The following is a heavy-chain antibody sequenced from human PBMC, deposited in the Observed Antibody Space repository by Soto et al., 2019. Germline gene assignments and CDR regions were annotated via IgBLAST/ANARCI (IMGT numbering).Heavy chain of an antibody. D-gene: IGHD3-16*01. CDR3: AKDPSSLGESEYYFDY. CDR1: GFSFSSYG. V-gene: IGHV3-30*18. Sequence: GGSLRLSCAASGFSFSSYGMHWVRQAPGKGLEWVAVMSYAGSNKDYADSVKGRFTISRDNSKNTLYLQMNSLRAEDTAVYYCAKDPSSLGESEYYFDYWGQGTLVTVS. CDR2: MSYAGSNK. J-gene: IGHJ4*02.